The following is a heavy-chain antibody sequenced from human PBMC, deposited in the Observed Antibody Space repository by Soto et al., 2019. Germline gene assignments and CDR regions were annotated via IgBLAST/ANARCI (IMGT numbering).Heavy chain of an antibody. CDR2: ISSSSSTI. D-gene: IGHD2-15*01. CDR3: ANKTVVVVAATGLNIPDI. Sequence: EVQLVESGGGLVQPGGSLRLSCAASGFTFSSYSMNWVRQAPGKGLEWVSYISSSSSTIYYADSVKGRFTISRDNAKNSLYLQMNSLRAEDTAVYYCANKTVVVVAATGLNIPDIWGPGTMVNVSS. V-gene: IGHV3-48*01. CDR1: GFTFSSYS. J-gene: IGHJ3*02.